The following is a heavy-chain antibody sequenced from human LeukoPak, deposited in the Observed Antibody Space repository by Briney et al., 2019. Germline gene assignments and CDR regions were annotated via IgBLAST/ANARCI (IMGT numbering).Heavy chain of an antibody. Sequence: GGSLRLSCAASGFPFSSHGMSWVRQAPGKGPGWVSSISSGSDYTFYADSVRGRFNIFRDNSKNTMYLQMNSLRLGDTAVYYCAKIGVIGHWYYDLWGRGTLVTVSS. D-gene: IGHD3/OR15-3a*01. CDR3: AKIGVIGHWYYDL. V-gene: IGHV3-23*01. J-gene: IGHJ2*01. CDR1: GFPFSSHG. CDR2: ISSGSDYT.